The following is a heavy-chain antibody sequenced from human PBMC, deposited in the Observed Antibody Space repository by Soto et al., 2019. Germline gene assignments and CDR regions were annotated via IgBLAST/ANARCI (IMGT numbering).Heavy chain of an antibody. D-gene: IGHD2-15*01. CDR3: ARDGVAAGLYLDN. CDR2: INQDGSEK. V-gene: IGHV3-7*01. Sequence: EVQLVESGGGLVQPGGSLRLSCAASGFIFRSYWMSWVRQAPGKGLEWVANINQDGSEKYYVDSVRGRFIISRDNAENSLYLQMNSLRAEDTDLYYCARDGVAAGLYLDNWGQGTLVTVSS. J-gene: IGHJ4*02. CDR1: GFIFRSYW.